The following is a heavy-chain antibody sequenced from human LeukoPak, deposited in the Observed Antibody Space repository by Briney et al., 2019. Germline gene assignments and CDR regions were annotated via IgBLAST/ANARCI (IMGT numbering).Heavy chain of an antibody. Sequence: PGGSLRLSCAASGFNFSSYEMNWVRQAPGKGLEWVSYISNRGSTIYYADSVKGRFTISRDNAKNSLYLQMNRLRAEDTAVYYCARASERYYFDYGYWGQGTLVTVSS. CDR3: ARASERYYFDYGY. V-gene: IGHV3-48*03. J-gene: IGHJ4*02. CDR1: GFNFSSYE. D-gene: IGHD3-16*01. CDR2: ISNRGSTI.